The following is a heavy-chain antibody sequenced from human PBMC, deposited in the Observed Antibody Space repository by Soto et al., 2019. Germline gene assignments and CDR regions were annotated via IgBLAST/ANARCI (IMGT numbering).Heavy chain of an antibody. Sequence: GGSLRLSCAASGFTFSSYGMHWVRQAPGKGLEWVAVIWYDGSNKYYADSVKGRFTISRDNSKNTLYLQMNSLRAEDTAVYYCAREGGLGGIEYYYDSSGMYYFDYWGQGTLVTVSS. J-gene: IGHJ4*02. CDR3: AREGGLGGIEYYYDSSGMYYFDY. D-gene: IGHD3-22*01. V-gene: IGHV3-33*01. CDR1: GFTFSSYG. CDR2: IWYDGSNK.